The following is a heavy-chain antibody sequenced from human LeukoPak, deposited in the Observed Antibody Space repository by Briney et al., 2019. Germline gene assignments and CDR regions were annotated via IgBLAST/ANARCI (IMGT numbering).Heavy chain of an antibody. Sequence: GGSLRLSCAASGFTFSTSDMHWVRQATGKGLEWVSAIGPTGDTYYPGSVKGRFTNSRENARNSLYLQMNSLRAGDTAVYYCARAVPMARGVNYYDYWGQGTLVTVSS. CDR3: ARAVPMARGVNYYDY. CDR1: GFTFSTSD. D-gene: IGHD3-10*01. CDR2: IGPTGDT. V-gene: IGHV3-13*01. J-gene: IGHJ4*02.